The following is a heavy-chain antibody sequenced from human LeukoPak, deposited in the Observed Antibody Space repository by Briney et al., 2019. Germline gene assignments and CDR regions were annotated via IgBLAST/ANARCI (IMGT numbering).Heavy chain of an antibody. CDR2: ITWSNGEI. D-gene: IGHD6-19*01. CDR3: ATSNRIAVAGYFDY. V-gene: IGHV3-9*01. J-gene: IGHJ4*02. Sequence: PGRSLRLSCAASGLTFDVYAVHWVRQAPGKGLEWVSGITWSNGEIAYADSVKGRFTISRDNAKNSLYLQMNSLRAEDTAVYYCATSNRIAVAGYFDYWGQGTLVTVSS. CDR1: GLTFDVYA.